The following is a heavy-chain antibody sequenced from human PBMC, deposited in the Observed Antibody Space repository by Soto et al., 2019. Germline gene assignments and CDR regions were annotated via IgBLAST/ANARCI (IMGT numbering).Heavy chain of an antibody. CDR1: GGSLSSSRYY. CDR3: ARHLFLPRVPVGLFDP. V-gene: IGHV4-39*01. CDR2: IYYSGST. D-gene: IGHD3-3*01. Sequence: AETLSLTCTVSGGSLSSSRYYWGWIRQPPGKGLEWIGSIYYSGSTYYNPSLKSRVTISVDTSKDQFSLKLSSVTAADTAVYYCARHLFLPRVPVGLFDPWGQGTLVTVS. J-gene: IGHJ5*02.